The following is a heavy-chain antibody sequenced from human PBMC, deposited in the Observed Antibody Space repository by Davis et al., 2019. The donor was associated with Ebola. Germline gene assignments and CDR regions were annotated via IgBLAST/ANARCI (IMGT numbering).Heavy chain of an antibody. J-gene: IGHJ4*02. V-gene: IGHV3-53*01. CDR1: GFTVSSNY. D-gene: IGHD3-10*01. CDR2: IYSGGST. Sequence: GESLKISCAASGFTVSSNYMSWVRQAPGKGLEWVSVIYSGGSTYYADSVKGRFTISRDNSKNTLYLQMNSLRAEDTAVYYCARLGTYYYGSGRDHHFDYWGQGTLVTVSS. CDR3: ARLGTYYYGSGRDHHFDY.